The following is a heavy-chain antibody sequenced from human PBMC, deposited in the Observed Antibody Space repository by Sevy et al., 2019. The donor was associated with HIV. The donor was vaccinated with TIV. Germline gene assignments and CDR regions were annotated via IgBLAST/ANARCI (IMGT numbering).Heavy chain of an antibody. CDR3: ARDLESGEGAFDY. Sequence: GGSLRLSCAASGFTFSSYAMHWVRQAPGKGLEWVAVISYDGSNKYYADSVKGRFTISRDNSKNTLYLQMNSLRAGDTAVYYCARDLESGEGAFDYWGQGTLVTVSS. J-gene: IGHJ4*02. CDR2: ISYDGSNK. CDR1: GFTFSSYA. V-gene: IGHV3-30-3*01. D-gene: IGHD3-3*01.